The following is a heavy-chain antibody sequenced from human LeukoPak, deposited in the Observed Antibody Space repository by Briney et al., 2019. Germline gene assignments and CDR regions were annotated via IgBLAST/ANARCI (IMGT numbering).Heavy chain of an antibody. CDR3: ARGISTSDLDLDY. CDR2: IWFDGSQE. CDR1: GFTFSSYG. J-gene: IGHJ4*02. Sequence: GGSLRLSCAASGFTFSSYGMPWVRQAPGKGLEWVAVIWFDGSQEYYADSVKGRFTISRDISKSTLYLEMNSLRAEDTAKYYCARGISTSDLDLDYWGQGTLVTVSS. D-gene: IGHD3-3*02. V-gene: IGHV3-33*03.